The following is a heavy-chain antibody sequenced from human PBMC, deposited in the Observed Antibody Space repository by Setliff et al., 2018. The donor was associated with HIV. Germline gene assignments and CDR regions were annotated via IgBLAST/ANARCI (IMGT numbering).Heavy chain of an antibody. CDR2: IRYDGSYQ. D-gene: IGHD6-13*01. V-gene: IGHV3-30*02. CDR1: GFTFSSYG. CDR3: AKNVFSSIWSPLDY. Sequence: GSLRLSCAASGFTFSSYGMHWVRQAPGKGLEWVAFIRYDGSYQFYGDPVKGRFIISRDNSRNTLYLQMTSLRIEDTAVYYCAKNVFSSIWSPLDYWGQGTLVTVSS. J-gene: IGHJ4*02.